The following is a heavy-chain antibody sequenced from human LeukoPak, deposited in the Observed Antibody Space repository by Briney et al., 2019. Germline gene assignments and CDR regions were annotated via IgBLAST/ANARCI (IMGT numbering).Heavy chain of an antibody. J-gene: IGHJ6*03. Sequence: GGSLRLSCAASGFTFSSYGMSWVRQAPGKGLEWVSAISGSGGSTYYADSVKGRFTISRDNSKNTLYLQMNSLRAEDTAVYYCARGYSNPNYYYYYYMDVWGKGTTVTVSS. V-gene: IGHV3-23*01. D-gene: IGHD4-11*01. CDR1: GFTFSSYG. CDR2: ISGSGGST. CDR3: ARGYSNPNYYYYYYMDV.